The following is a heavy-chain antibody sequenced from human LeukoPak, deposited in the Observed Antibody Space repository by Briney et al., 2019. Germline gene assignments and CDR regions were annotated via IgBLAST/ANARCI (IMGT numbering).Heavy chain of an antibody. CDR1: GYTFTSYD. Sequence: ASVKVSCKASGYTFTSYDINWVRQATGQGLKWMGWMNPNSGNTGYAQKFQGRVTMTRNTSISTAYMELSSLRSEDTAVYYCARGCPSSWYECYYYGMDVWGQGTTVTVSS. J-gene: IGHJ6*02. CDR3: ARGCPSSWYECYYYGMDV. V-gene: IGHV1-8*01. CDR2: MNPNSGNT. D-gene: IGHD6-13*01.